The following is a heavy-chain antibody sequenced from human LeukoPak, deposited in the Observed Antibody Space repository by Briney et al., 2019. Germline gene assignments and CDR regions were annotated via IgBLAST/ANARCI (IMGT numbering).Heavy chain of an antibody. CDR1: GGSIRDYQ. V-gene: IGHV4-59*01. J-gene: IGHJ4*02. CDR2: IYYSGST. D-gene: IGHD3-22*01. CDR3: ARSFSPNYYDLLDY. Sequence: SETLSLTCAVSGGSIRDYQWSWIRQPPGKGLEWIGYIYYSGSTNYNPSLKSRVTISLDTSKNQFSLKLNSVTAADTAMYYCARSFSPNYYDLLDYWGQGTLVTVSS.